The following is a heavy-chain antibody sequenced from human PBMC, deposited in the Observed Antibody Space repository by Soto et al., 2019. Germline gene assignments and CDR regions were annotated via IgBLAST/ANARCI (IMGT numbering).Heavy chain of an antibody. CDR1: GFTFSSYG. CDR2: IWYDGSNK. V-gene: IGHV3-33*01. Sequence: QVQLVESGGGVVQPGRSLRLSCAASGFTFSSYGMHWVRQAPGKGLEWVAVIWYDGSNKYYADSVKGRFTISRDNSKNTLYLQMNSLRAEDTAVYYCATSPAAGLYYFDYWGQGTLVTVSS. CDR3: ATSPAAGLYYFDY. J-gene: IGHJ4*02. D-gene: IGHD6-13*01.